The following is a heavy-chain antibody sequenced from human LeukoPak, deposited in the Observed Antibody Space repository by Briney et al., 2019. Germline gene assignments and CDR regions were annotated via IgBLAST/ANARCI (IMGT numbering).Heavy chain of an antibody. D-gene: IGHD3/OR15-3a*01. V-gene: IGHV3-73*01. CDR2: IRSKTNNYAT. Sequence: PGGSLKLSCAASGLTVSGSAMFWVRQASGKGLEWVGRIRSKTNNYATAYAASVRGGFTISRDDSKNTAYLQMNSLKIEDTAVYYCRWTFDWGQGTLVTVSS. CDR1: GLTVSGSA. CDR3: RWTFD. J-gene: IGHJ4*02.